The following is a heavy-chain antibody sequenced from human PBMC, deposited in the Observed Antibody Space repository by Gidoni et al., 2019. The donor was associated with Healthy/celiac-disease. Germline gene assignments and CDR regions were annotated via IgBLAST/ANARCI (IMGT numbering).Heavy chain of an antibody. D-gene: IGHD3-22*01. CDR2: IYTSGST. CDR1: GGSISSGSSY. J-gene: IGHJ4*02. CDR3: ARGIYYDSSGYYSYFDY. Sequence: QVQLQESGPGLVNPSQTLSLTCTVSGGSISSGSSYWSWIGQPAGKGLEWIGRIYTSGSTNYNPSLKSRVTISVDTSKNQFSLKLSSVTAADTAVYYCARGIYYDSSGYYSYFDYWGQGTLVTVSS. V-gene: IGHV4-61*02.